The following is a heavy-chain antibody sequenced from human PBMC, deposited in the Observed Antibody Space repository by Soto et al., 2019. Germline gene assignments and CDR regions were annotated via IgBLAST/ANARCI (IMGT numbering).Heavy chain of an antibody. V-gene: IGHV5-51*01. Sequence: GESLKISCKGSGYSFTSYWIGWVRQMPGKGLEWMGIIYPGDSDTRYSPSFQGQVTISADKSISTTYLQWSSLKASDTAMYYCARFVDWGSYYYYYYMDVWGKGTTVTVSS. D-gene: IGHD3-16*01. CDR2: IYPGDSDT. J-gene: IGHJ6*03. CDR1: GYSFTSYW. CDR3: ARFVDWGSYYYYYYMDV.